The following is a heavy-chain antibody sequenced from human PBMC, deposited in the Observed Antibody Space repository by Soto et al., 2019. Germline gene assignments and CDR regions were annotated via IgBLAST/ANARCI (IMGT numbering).Heavy chain of an antibody. D-gene: IGHD4-17*01. CDR1: GFKFSGSA. CDR3: TGLCGDAPQGT. J-gene: IGHJ5*02. V-gene: IGHV3-73*01. Sequence: EVQLEESGGGLVQPGGSLTLSCAGLGFKFSGSALHWVRQPSGKGLEWVGRNRSKAKKYATSYATSVQGRFSLARDDSKHTAFLQMKSLRDEDTGVSVCTGLCGDAPQGTLGRGTLVTFSS. CDR2: NRSKAKKYAT.